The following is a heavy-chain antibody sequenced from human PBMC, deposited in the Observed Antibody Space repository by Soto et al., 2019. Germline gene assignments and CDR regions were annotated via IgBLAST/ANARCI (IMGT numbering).Heavy chain of an antibody. D-gene: IGHD3-22*01. Sequence: SDTLCLTWAVYGWYFSCFYWTWIRQLPGKGLEWIGEINHSGGTNYNPSLKSQVTISVDTSKNQFSLKLTSVTAADTALYYCTKSGGGYVNSGYYGGDYDSWGRGTPVTVSS. J-gene: IGHJ4*02. CDR2: INHSGGT. V-gene: IGHV4-34*01. CDR1: GWYFSCFY. CDR3: TKSGGGYVNSGYYGGDYDS.